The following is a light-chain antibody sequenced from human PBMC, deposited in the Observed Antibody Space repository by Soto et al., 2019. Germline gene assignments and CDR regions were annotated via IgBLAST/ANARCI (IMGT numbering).Light chain of an antibody. CDR1: QSISSW. CDR2: KAS. J-gene: IGKJ4*01. V-gene: IGKV1-5*03. Sequence: DIQMTQSPSTLSASVGDRVTITWRATQSISSWLAWYQQKPGEAPQLLVYKASSLESGVPSRFSGSGSGTDFTLTISSLQPDDFATYYCQQYNSYPLTFGGGTKVDIK. CDR3: QQYNSYPLT.